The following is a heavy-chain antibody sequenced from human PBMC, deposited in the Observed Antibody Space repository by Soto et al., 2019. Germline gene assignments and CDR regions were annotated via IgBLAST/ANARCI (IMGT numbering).Heavy chain of an antibody. V-gene: IGHV4-59*01. CDR3: AKDGAAAGTFDY. J-gene: IGHJ4*02. D-gene: IGHD6-13*01. CDR1: GGSISGSY. CDR2: VYYTGST. Sequence: SETLSLTCSVSGGSISGSYWSWIRQSPGKGLEWLGYVYYTGSTNYSPSLRSRVSISVDTSKNEFSLRLSSVTAADTAVYFCAKDGAAAGTFDYWGQGTLVTVSS.